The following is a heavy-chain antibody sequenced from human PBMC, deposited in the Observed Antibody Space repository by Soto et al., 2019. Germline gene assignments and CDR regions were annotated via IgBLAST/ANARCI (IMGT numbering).Heavy chain of an antibody. V-gene: IGHV1-69*02. CDR1: GDTFTFYS. CDR2: INPILSMS. Sequence: QVQLVQSGAEVKRPGSSVKVSCKASGDTFTFYSINWVRQAPGLGLEWMGRINPILSMSNYAQRFQGRVTMTEDKSTGTADMELSSLRSEDTAIYYCASSYGVGDRAFGYWGQGALVTVSS. CDR3: ASSYGVGDRAFGY. D-gene: IGHD1-26*01. J-gene: IGHJ4*02.